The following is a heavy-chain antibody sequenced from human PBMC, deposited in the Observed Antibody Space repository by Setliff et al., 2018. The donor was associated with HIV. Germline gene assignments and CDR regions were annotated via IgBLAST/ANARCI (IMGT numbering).Heavy chain of an antibody. CDR3: ARHGAFYYYYYMDV. CDR2: IYYSGST. J-gene: IGHJ6*03. V-gene: IGHV4-59*08. CDR1: GGYITTYY. Sequence: SETLSLTCTVSGGYITTYYWSWIRQPPGKGLEWIGYIYYSGSTNYNPSHKSRVTISVDTSKNQFSLNLSSVTAADTAVYYCARHGAFYYYYYMDVWGKGTTVTVSS.